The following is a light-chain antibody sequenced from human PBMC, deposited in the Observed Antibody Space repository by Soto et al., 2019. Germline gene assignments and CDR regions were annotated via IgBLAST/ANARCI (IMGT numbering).Light chain of an antibody. Sequence: QSALTQPASVSGSPGQSIAISCTGTSSDVGGYNYVSWYQQHPGKAPKLMIYDVTSRPSGVSDRFSGSKSGTTAXLTISGLQAEDEADYYCCSYTSSTIYVFGTGTKLTVL. CDR2: DVT. V-gene: IGLV2-14*03. J-gene: IGLJ1*01. CDR1: SSDVGGYNY. CDR3: CSYTSSTIYV.